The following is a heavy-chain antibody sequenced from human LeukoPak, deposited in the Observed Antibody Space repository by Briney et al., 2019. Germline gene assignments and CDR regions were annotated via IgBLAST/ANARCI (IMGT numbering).Heavy chain of an antibody. V-gene: IGHV1-8*01. Sequence: ASVKVSCKASGYTFTSYDINWVRQAPGQGLEWMGWMNPNSGNTGYAQKFQSRVTMSRNTSISTPYMEMSSLRYEDTAVYYCATNGEYYDSSGYYYVSDYWGQGTMVTVSS. CDR2: MNPNSGNT. CDR1: GYTFTSYD. CDR3: ATNGEYYDSSGYYYVSDY. D-gene: IGHD3-22*01. J-gene: IGHJ4*01.